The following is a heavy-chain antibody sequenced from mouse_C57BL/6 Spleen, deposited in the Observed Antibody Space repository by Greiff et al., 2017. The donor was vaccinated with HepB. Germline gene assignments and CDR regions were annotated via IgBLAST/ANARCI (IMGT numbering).Heavy chain of an antibody. J-gene: IGHJ3*01. CDR2: IRLKSDNYAT. V-gene: IGHV6-3*01. CDR3: TAYGSSYSPWFAY. CDR1: GFTFSNYW. D-gene: IGHD1-1*01. Sequence: EVKLMESGGGLVQPGGSMKLSCVASGFTFSNYWMNWVRQSPEKGLEWVAQIRLKSDNYATHYAESVKGRFTISRDDSKSSVYLQMNNLRAEDTGIYYCTAYGSSYSPWFAYWGQGTLVTVSA.